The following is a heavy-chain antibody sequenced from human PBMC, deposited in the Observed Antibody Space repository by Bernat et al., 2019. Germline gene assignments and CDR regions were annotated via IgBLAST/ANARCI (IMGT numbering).Heavy chain of an antibody. CDR3: ARSYCSGNSCPNGFDP. J-gene: IGHJ5*02. CDR1: GFTFSSYW. D-gene: IGHD2-15*01. Sequence: EVQLVESGGGLVQPGGSLRLSCAASGFTFSSYWMHWVRQAPGKGLLWVSRINSDGSNTKYADSVKGRFTFSRDNAKNTLYLQMNSLRAEDTAVYYCARSYCSGNSCPNGFDPWGQGTLVTVSS. V-gene: IGHV3-74*03. CDR2: INSDGSNT.